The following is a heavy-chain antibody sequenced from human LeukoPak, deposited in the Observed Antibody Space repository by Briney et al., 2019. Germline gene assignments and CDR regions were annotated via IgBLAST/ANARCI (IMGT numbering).Heavy chain of an antibody. V-gene: IGHV3-74*01. CDR1: GFTFNSYW. CDR2: INTDGSRT. CDR3: AKYRAHYDYVWGSYRRGGAFDI. D-gene: IGHD3-16*02. Sequence: PGGSLRLSCAASGFTFNSYWIHWVRQAPGKGLVWVSRINTDGSRTNYADSVKGRFAISRDDAKNTLYLQMNSLRAEDTAVYYCAKYRAHYDYVWGSYRRGGAFDIWGQGTMVTVSS. J-gene: IGHJ3*02.